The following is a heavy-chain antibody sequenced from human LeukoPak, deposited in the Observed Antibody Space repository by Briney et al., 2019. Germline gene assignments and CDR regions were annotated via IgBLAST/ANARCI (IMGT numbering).Heavy chain of an antibody. V-gene: IGHV4-39*07. J-gene: IGHJ3*02. CDR3: ARETGGNAFDI. D-gene: IGHD1-14*01. CDR1: GGSISSYY. Sequence: SETLSLTCTVSGGSISSYYWGWIRQPPGKGLEWIGSIYYSGSTYYNPSLKSRVTISVDTSKNQFSLKLSSVTAADTAVYYCARETGGNAFDIWGQGTMVTVSS. CDR2: IYYSGST.